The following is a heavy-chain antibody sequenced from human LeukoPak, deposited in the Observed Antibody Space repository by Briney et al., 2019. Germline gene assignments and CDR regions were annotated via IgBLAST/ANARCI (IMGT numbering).Heavy chain of an antibody. D-gene: IGHD1-26*01. Sequence: ASVKVSCKASGYTFTGYYMHWVRQAPGQGLGWMGWINPNSGGTNYAQKFQGRVTMTRDTSISTAYMELSRLRSDDTAVYYCARDLVGVTNFDYWGQGTLVTVSS. CDR1: GYTFTGYY. V-gene: IGHV1-2*02. CDR2: INPNSGGT. CDR3: ARDLVGVTNFDY. J-gene: IGHJ4*02.